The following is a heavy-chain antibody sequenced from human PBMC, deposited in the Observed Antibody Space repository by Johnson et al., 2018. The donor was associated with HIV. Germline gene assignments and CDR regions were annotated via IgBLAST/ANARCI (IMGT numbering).Heavy chain of an antibody. CDR3: ARASYYYGSADI. D-gene: IGHD3-10*01. Sequence: QVQLVESGGGLVNPGGSLRLSCAASGFTFSDYYMSWIRQAPGKGLEWVSYISGSGTNIYYADSVKGRFTISRDNAKKSLFLQMNSLRAEDTAVYYCARASYYYGSADIWGQGTMVTVSS. V-gene: IGHV3-11*04. CDR2: ISGSGTNI. CDR1: GFTFSDYY. J-gene: IGHJ3*02.